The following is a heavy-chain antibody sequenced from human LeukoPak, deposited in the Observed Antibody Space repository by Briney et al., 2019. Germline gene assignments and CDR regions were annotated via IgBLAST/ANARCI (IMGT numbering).Heavy chain of an antibody. CDR1: GYTFTSYD. D-gene: IGHD4-17*01. CDR2: MNPNSGNA. J-gene: IGHJ4*02. V-gene: IGHV1-8*01. CDR3: ARGAWGPVTTPDY. Sequence: GASVKVSCKASGYTFTSYDINWVRQATGQGLEWMGWMNPNSGNAGYAQKFQGRVSLTRNTSISTAYMELSSLRSEDTAVYYCARGAWGPVTTPDYWGQGTLVTVSS.